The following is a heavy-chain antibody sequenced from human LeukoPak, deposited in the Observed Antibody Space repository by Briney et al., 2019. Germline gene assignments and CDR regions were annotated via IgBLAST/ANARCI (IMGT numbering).Heavy chain of an antibody. CDR2: IYYSGST. CDR1: GGSISSSSYY. J-gene: IGHJ5*02. CDR3: ARLFVRAHNWFDP. Sequence: PSETLSLTCTVSGGSISSSSYYWGWIRQPPGKGLEWIGSIYYSGSTYYNPSLKSRVTISVDTSKHQFSLKLSSVTAADTAVYYCARLFVRAHNWFDPWGQGTLVTVSS. D-gene: IGHD3-10*02. V-gene: IGHV4-39*01.